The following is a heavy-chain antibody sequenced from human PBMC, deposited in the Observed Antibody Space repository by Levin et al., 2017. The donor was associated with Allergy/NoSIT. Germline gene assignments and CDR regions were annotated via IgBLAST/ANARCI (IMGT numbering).Heavy chain of an antibody. CDR2: IKSNTDGGTT. CDR1: GITFSNAW. V-gene: IGHV3-15*01. CDR3: TTYSSSWYYFDY. Sequence: AGGSLRLSCAASGITFSNAWMSWARQAPGKGLEWVGRIKSNTDGGTTEYAALVKGRFSISRDDSKNTLYLQMNSLKTEDTAIYFCTTYSSSWYYFDYWGQGTLVTVSS. J-gene: IGHJ4*02. D-gene: IGHD6-13*01.